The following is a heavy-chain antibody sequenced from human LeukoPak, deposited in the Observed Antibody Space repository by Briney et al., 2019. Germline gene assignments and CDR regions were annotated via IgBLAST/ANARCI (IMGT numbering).Heavy chain of an antibody. J-gene: IGHJ6*03. Sequence: ASVKVSCKASGYTFTSYGISWVRQAPGQGLEWMGWISAYNGNTNYAQKLQGRVTMTTDTSTSTAYMELRSLRSDDTAVYYCTRRLTTAPYYYYYYMDVWGKGTTVTVSS. V-gene: IGHV1-18*01. CDR3: TRRLTTAPYYYYYYMDV. CDR1: GYTFTSYG. D-gene: IGHD4-17*01. CDR2: ISAYNGNT.